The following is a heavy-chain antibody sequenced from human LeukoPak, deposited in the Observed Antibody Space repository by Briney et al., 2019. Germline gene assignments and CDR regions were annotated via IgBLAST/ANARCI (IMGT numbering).Heavy chain of an antibody. J-gene: IGHJ4*02. D-gene: IGHD6-13*01. CDR2: ISSRSSYI. CDR1: GFTFSSYS. CDR3: AREGGGIAAGVYYFDY. V-gene: IGHV3-21*01. Sequence: GGSLRLSCAASGFTFSSYSVNWVRQAPGKGLEWVSSISSRSSYIYYADSVKGRFTISRDNAKNSLYLQMNSLRAEDTAVYYCAREGGGIAAGVYYFDYWRQGTLVTVSS.